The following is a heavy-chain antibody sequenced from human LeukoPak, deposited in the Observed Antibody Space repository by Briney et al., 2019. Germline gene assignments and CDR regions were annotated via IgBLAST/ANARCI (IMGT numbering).Heavy chain of an antibody. J-gene: IGHJ2*01. D-gene: IGHD3-9*01. Sequence: SETLSLTCTVSGGSISSYYWSWLRQPPGKGLEWIGYIYYSGSTNYNPSLKSRVTISVDTSKNQFSLKLSSVTAADTAVYYCARDSPYYDILTGYSPNWYFDLWGRGTLVTVSS. CDR2: IYYSGST. CDR3: ARDSPYYDILTGYSPNWYFDL. V-gene: IGHV4-59*01. CDR1: GGSISSYY.